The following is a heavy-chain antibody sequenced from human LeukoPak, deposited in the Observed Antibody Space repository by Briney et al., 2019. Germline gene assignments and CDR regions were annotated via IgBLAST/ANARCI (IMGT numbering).Heavy chain of an antibody. J-gene: IGHJ6*02. CDR3: AKGSGTYNGYHYYYGMDV. V-gene: IGHV3-23*01. CDR2: ISGSGGSS. CDR1: GFTFSSYA. D-gene: IGHD1-26*01. Sequence: GGSLRLSCAASGFTFSSYAMSWVRQAPGKGLEWVSTISGSGGSSYYADSVKGRFTISRDNSKNTLYLQMNSLRAEDTAVYYCAKGSGTYNGYHYYYGMDVWGHGTTVTVSS.